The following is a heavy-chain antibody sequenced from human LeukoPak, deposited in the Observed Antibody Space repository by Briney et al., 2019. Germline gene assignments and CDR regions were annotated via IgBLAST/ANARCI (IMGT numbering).Heavy chain of an antibody. CDR1: GGSFSSYA. CDR3: ARGDIAGATSYYYYYYMDV. J-gene: IGHJ6*03. V-gene: IGHV1-8*02. Sequence: ASVKVPCKASGGSFSSYAINWVRQAPGQGLEWMGIINPSGDNTWYAQKFQGRVTMTRNTSISTAYMELSSLRSEDTAVYYCARGDIAGATSYYYYYYMDVWGKGTTVTVSS. CDR2: INPSGDNT. D-gene: IGHD1-26*01.